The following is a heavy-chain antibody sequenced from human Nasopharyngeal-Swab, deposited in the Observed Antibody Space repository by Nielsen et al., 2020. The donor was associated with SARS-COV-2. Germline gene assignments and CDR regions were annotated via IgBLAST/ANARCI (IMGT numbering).Heavy chain of an antibody. Sequence: SVKVSCKASGGTFSSYAISWVRQAPGQGLEWMGGIIPIFGTANYAQKFQGRVTITADKSTSTAYMELSSLRSEDTAVYYCTSPGGYSYFGYWGQGTLVTVSS. V-gene: IGHV1-69*06. J-gene: IGHJ4*02. CDR2: IIPIFGTA. D-gene: IGHD5-18*01. CDR1: GGTFSSYA. CDR3: TSPGGYSYFGY.